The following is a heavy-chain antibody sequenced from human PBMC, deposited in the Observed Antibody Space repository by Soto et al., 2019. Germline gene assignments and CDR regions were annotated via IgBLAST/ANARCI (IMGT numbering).Heavy chain of an antibody. J-gene: IGHJ4*02. V-gene: IGHV1-46*03. CDR2: LNPSGGST. CDR1: GYTFTSYY. D-gene: IGHD2-15*01. Sequence: ASVKVSCKASGYTFTSYYMHWVRQAPGQGLEWMGILNPSGGSTSYAQKFQGRVTMTRDTSTSTVYMELSSLKSDDTAVYYCARTPPESDIPAEYWGQGTLVTVSS. CDR3: ARTPPESDIPAEY.